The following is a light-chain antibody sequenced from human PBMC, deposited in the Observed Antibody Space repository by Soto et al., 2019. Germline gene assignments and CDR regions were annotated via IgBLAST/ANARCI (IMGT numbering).Light chain of an antibody. CDR2: DVN. V-gene: IGLV2-14*03. J-gene: IGLJ2*01. Sequence: QSALTQPASVSGSAVQSITISCTGTRSDIGAYNFVSWYQQHPGEVPKLILYDVNVRPSGVSNRFSGSKSGNTASLTISGLQAEDEADYYYTSWTTSTTMIFGGGTKLTVL. CDR1: RSDIGAYNF. CDR3: TSWTTSTTMI.